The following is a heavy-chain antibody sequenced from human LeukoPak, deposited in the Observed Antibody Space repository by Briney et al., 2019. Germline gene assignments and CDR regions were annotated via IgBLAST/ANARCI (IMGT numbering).Heavy chain of an antibody. V-gene: IGHV3-21*01. CDR2: ISSSSSYI. J-gene: IGHJ4*02. CDR1: GFTFSSCS. CDR3: ARDRRRSPLAFGEFNY. D-gene: IGHD3-10*01. Sequence: PGGSLRLSCAASGFTFSSCSMNWVRQAPGTGLEWVSSISSSSSYIYYADSVKGRFTISRDNAKNSLYLQMNSLRAEDTAVYYCARDRRRSPLAFGEFNYWGQGTLVTVSS.